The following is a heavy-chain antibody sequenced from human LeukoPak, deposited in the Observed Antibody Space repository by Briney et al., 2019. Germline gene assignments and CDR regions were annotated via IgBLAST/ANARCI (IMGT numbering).Heavy chain of an antibody. V-gene: IGHV3-21*01. CDR1: GFTFSSYS. D-gene: IGHD2-8*01. Sequence: GGSLRLPCAASGFTFSSYSMNWVRQAPGKGLEWVSSLSGSSSYIYYADSLKGRFTISRDNAKNSLYLQMNSLRADDTAVYYCASRLSFTDDYWGQGTLVTVSS. J-gene: IGHJ4*02. CDR2: LSGSSSYI. CDR3: ASRLSFTDDY.